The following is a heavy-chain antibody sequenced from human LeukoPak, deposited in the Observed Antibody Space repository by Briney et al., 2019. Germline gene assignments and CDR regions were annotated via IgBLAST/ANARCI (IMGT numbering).Heavy chain of an antibody. CDR1: GGTFSSYA. D-gene: IGHD2-8*01. J-gene: IGHJ5*02. Sequence: SVKVSCKASGGTFSSYAISWVRQAPGQGLEWMGGIIPIFGTANYAQKFQGRVTITADKSTSTAYMELSSLRSEDTAVYYCARGFLGYCTNGVCYTGNWFDPWGQGTLVTVSS. V-gene: IGHV1-69*06. CDR3: ARGFLGYCTNGVCYTGNWFDP. CDR2: IIPIFGTA.